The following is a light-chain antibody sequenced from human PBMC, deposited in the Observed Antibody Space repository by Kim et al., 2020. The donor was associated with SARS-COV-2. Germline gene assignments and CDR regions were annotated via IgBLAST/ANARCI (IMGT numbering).Light chain of an antibody. Sequence: QSVLTRPPSVSGAPGQRVTISCTGSSSNIGAGYDVHWYQQLPGTAPKLLIHGNTNRPSGVPDRFSGSKSGTSASLAITGLQADDEADYYCQSYDSSLSGVVFGGGTQLTVL. J-gene: IGLJ2*01. CDR3: QSYDSSLSGVV. V-gene: IGLV1-40*01. CDR2: GNT. CDR1: SSNIGAGYD.